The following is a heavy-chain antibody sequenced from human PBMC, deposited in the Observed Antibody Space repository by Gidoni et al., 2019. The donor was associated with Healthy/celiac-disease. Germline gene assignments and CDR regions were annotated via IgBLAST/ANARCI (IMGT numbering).Heavy chain of an antibody. J-gene: IGHJ6*02. CDR2: IIPILGIA. CDR3: ARSRYYDFWSGYSSYYYYGMDV. Sequence: QVQLVQSGAAVKKPGSSVKVSCKASGGTFSSYTISWVRQAPGQGLEWMGRIIPILGIANYAQKFQGRVAITADKTTSTAYMELSSLRSEDTAVYYCARSRYYDFWSGYSSYYYYGMDVWGQGTTVTVSS. V-gene: IGHV1-69*02. D-gene: IGHD3-3*01. CDR1: GGTFSSYT.